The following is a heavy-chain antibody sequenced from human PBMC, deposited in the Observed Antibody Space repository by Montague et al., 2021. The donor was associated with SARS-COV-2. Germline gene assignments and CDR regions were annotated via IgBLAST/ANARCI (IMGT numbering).Heavy chain of an antibody. D-gene: IGHD3-10*01. CDR2: INYSGGT. CDR1: GGSISSHY. CDR3: ARATSVRGAVNWFDP. Sequence: SETLSLTCAVSGGSISSHYWSFIRQPPGKGLEWIAYINYSGGTNYNPSLKSRVTISVDTSKNHFSLQLRSVTLADTAVYFCARATSVRGAVNWFDPWGQGTLVTVSS. V-gene: IGHV4-59*11. J-gene: IGHJ5*02.